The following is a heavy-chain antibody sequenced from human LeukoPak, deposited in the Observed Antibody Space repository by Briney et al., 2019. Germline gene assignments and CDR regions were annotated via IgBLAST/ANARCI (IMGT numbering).Heavy chain of an antibody. CDR1: GYTFNGYY. CDR3: ASSPSSMVLDY. Sequence: GASVKVSCKASGYTFNGYYMHWVRRAPGQGLEWMGWINPNSGGTNYAQKFQGWVTMTRDTSISTAYMELSRLRSDDTAVYYCASSPSSMVLDYWGQGTLLTVSS. D-gene: IGHD3-10*01. V-gene: IGHV1-2*04. CDR2: INPNSGGT. J-gene: IGHJ4*02.